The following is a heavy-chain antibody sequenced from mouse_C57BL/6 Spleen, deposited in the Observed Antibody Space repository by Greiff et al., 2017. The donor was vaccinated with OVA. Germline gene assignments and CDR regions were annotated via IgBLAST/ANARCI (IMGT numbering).Heavy chain of an antibody. CDR2: ISDGDSYT. V-gene: IGHV5-4*03. CDR1: GFTFSSYA. CDR3: ARRGRNDWYFDV. J-gene: IGHJ1*03. D-gene: IGHD1-1*01. Sequence: EVMLVESGGGLVKPGGSLKLSCAASGFTFSSYAMSWVRQTPEKRLEWVATISDGDSYTYYPDNVKGRITISRDNAKNNLYLQMSHLKSEDTAMYYCARRGRNDWYFDVWGTGTTVTVSS.